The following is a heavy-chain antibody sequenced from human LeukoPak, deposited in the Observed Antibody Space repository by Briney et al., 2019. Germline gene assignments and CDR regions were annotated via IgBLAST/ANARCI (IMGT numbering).Heavy chain of an antibody. J-gene: IGHJ4*02. D-gene: IGHD3-3*01. V-gene: IGHV3-30-3*02. CDR3: AKRTYYDFWSGYYDY. CDR2: ISYDGGNK. Sequence: PGGSLRLSCVASGFTFSRYAMHWVRQAPGKGLEWVAVISYDGGNKYYADSVKGRFTISRDNSKNTLYLQMNSLRAEDTAVYYCAKRTYYDFWSGYYDYWGQGTLVTVSS. CDR1: GFTFSRYA.